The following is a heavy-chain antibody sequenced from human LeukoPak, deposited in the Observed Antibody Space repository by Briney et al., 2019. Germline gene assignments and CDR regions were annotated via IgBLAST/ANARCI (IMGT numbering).Heavy chain of an antibody. V-gene: IGHV3-30-3*01. Sequence: GGSLRLSCAASGFTFSSYAMHWVRQAPGKGLEWVAVISYDGSNKYYADSVKGRFTISRDNSKNTLYLQMNSLRAEDTAVYYCAREGEMATISPDYWGQGTLVTVSS. CDR3: AREGEMATISPDY. CDR2: ISYDGSNK. D-gene: IGHD5-24*01. J-gene: IGHJ4*02. CDR1: GFTFSSYA.